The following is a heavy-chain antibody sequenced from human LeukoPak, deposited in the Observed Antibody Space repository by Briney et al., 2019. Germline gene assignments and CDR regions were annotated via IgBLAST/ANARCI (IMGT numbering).Heavy chain of an antibody. CDR1: GGSISSSSYY. D-gene: IGHD2-2*01. V-gene: IGHV4-39*07. CDR3: ARVSSTSYNWFDP. CDR2: IYYSGST. Sequence: PSETLSLTCTVSGGSISSSSYYWGWLRQPPGKGLEWIGSIYYSGSTYYNPSLKSRVTISVDTSKNQFSLKLGSVTAADTAVYYCARVSSTSYNWFDPWGQGTLVTVSS. J-gene: IGHJ5*02.